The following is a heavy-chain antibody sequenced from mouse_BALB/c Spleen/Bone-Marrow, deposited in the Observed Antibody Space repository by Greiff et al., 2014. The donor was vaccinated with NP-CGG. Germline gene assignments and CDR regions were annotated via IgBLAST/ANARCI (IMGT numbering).Heavy chain of an antibody. J-gene: IGHJ2*01. Sequence: DVHLVESGPGLVKPSQSLSLTCTVTGYSITSDYAWNWIRQFPENKLEWMGYISYSGSTSYNPSLKSRISITRDTSKNQFFLQLNSVTTEDTATYYCANWGPYYFDHWGQGTTLTVSS. CDR3: ANWGPYYFDH. V-gene: IGHV3-2*02. CDR1: GYSITSDYA. CDR2: ISYSGST. D-gene: IGHD4-1*02.